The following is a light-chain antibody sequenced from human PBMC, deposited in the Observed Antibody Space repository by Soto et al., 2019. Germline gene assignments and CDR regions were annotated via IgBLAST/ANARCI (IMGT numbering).Light chain of an antibody. CDR2: GAS. Sequence: IVRTHSPATLSVSPGERATLSFGASQSVSSNLAWYQQKPGQAPRLLIYGASTRATGIPARFSGSGSGTEFTLTISSLQSEDFAVYYCQQYNNWPRTFGQGTKVDIK. CDR3: QQYNNWPRT. V-gene: IGKV3-15*01. J-gene: IGKJ1*01. CDR1: QSVSSN.